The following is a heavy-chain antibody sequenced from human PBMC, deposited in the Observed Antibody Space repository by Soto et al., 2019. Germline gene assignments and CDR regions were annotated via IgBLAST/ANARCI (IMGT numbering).Heavy chain of an antibody. V-gene: IGHV4-59*08. D-gene: IGHD1-1*01. Sequence: SETLSLSCASSGGFTSSYNWSWIRPRPQKGQERIGNIYYSGSTNYNPSLKNRVTITVDTSKNPAYLELSTVTAADTAVYYCERARYKWNDANSNNYMNVWGKGTRVTGS. CDR3: ERARYKWNDANSNNYMNV. CDR2: IYYSGST. J-gene: IGHJ6*03. CDR1: GGFTSSYN.